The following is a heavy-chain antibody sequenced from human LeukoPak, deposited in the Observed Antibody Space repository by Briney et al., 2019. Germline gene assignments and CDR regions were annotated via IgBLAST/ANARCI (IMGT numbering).Heavy chain of an antibody. J-gene: IGHJ4*02. V-gene: IGHV3-23*01. CDR1: GFTFSSYA. D-gene: IGHD6-19*01. CDR3: ARGKGIAVSSFDH. Sequence: QPGGSLRLSCAASGFTFSSYAMSWVRQVPGKGLEWVSGISGSGGSTYYADSVKGRCTISRDNSKNTLSLQMNSLRAEDTALYYCARGKGIAVSSFDHWGQGTLVTVSS. CDR2: ISGSGGST.